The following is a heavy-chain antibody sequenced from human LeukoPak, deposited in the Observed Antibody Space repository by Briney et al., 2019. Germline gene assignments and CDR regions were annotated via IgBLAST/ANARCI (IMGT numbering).Heavy chain of an antibody. CDR2: INKDGSEK. Sequence: PGRSLRLSCAASGFTLSSYWMSWVRQAPGKGLEWVAYINKDGSEKYYVDSVKGRFTVSRDNAKNSLYLQMNSLRAEDMAVYYCQFGSGSYYNIPDNWFDPWGQGTLVTVSS. CDR1: GFTLSSYW. V-gene: IGHV3-7*01. CDR3: QFGSGSYYNIPDNWFDP. J-gene: IGHJ5*02. D-gene: IGHD3-10*01.